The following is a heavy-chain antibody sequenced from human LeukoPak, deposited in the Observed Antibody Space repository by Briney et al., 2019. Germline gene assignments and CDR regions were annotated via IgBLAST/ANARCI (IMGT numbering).Heavy chain of an antibody. Sequence: SETLSLTCTVSGGSLSSYYWRWIRQPPGEGLEWIGYIYYSGSTNYNPYLKSRVTISVDTSKNQFTLKLSSVTAADTAVYSGARGAPIILETGYDYWGQGTLVTVSS. CDR1: GGSLSSYY. D-gene: IGHD3-9*01. CDR3: ARGAPIILETGYDY. CDR2: IYYSGST. V-gene: IGHV4-59*01. J-gene: IGHJ4*02.